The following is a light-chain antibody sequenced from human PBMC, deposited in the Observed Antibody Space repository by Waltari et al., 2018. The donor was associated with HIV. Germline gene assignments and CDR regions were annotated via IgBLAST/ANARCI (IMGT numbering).Light chain of an antibody. Sequence: EILMTQSPATLSVSPGERATLSCRASQSVNSNLAWYQQKPGQTPRLLIYGTSTRATDIPARFSGSGSGTEFTLTISSLQSEDFAVYSCHHYNNWRETFGQGTKVEIK. CDR1: QSVNSN. J-gene: IGKJ1*01. V-gene: IGKV3-15*01. CDR2: GTS. CDR3: HHYNNWRET.